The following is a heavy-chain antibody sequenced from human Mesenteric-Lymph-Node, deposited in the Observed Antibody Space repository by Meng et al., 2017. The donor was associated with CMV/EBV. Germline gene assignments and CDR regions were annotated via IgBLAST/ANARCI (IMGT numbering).Heavy chain of an antibody. CDR2: ISWDGSYI. D-gene: IGHD3-3*01. Sequence: SLKISCAASGFTFDDFAMHWVRQAPGKGLEWVSGISWDGSYIAYADSVKGRFTISRDNAKNSLYLQMNNLRAEDTALYYCTKDRRSSISIFGVVISNWGQGALVTVSS. J-gene: IGHJ4*02. CDR1: GFTFDDFA. V-gene: IGHV3-9*01. CDR3: TKDRRSSISIFGVVISN.